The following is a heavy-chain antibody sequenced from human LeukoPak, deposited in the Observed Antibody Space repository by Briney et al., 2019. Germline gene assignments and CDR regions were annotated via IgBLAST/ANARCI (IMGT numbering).Heavy chain of an antibody. D-gene: IGHD1-26*01. V-gene: IGHV3-7*01. Sequence: ETLSLTCTVSGGSISNYYWSWVRLAPGKGLEWVANINEDGTGKYYVDSVKGRFTLSRDTAENSLYLQMNSLRAEDTGIYYCARESSGRSLNYWGQGTQVTVSS. J-gene: IGHJ4*02. CDR2: INEDGTGK. CDR3: ARESSGRSLNY. CDR1: GGSISNYY.